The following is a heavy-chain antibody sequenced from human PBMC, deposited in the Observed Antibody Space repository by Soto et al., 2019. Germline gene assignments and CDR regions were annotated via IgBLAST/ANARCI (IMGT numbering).Heavy chain of an antibody. CDR1: GGSITTYY. CDR3: ARYSNNWFQTEGMDV. J-gene: IGHJ6*02. CDR2: IDTSGNT. D-gene: IGHD6-13*01. V-gene: IGHV4-59*10. Sequence: TCAVYGGSITTYYWSWIRQPAGKGLEWIGRIDTSGNTNYNPSLKSRVTMSVDTSKKQFSLKLTSVTAADTAVYYCARYSNNWFQTEGMDVWGQGTTVTVSS.